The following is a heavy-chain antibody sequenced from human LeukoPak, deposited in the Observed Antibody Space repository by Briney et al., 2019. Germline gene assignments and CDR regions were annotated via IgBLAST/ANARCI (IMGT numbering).Heavy chain of an antibody. J-gene: IGHJ4*02. D-gene: IGHD3-16*01. Sequence: PGGSLRLSCAASGFTFSSYGMHWVRQAPGKGLEWVAVISYDGSNKYYADSVKGRFTISRDNSKNTLYLQMNSLRAEDTALYYCAKGGYVGWLENYYFDYWGQGTLVTVSS. CDR3: AKGGYVGWLENYYFDY. CDR1: GFTFSSYG. V-gene: IGHV3-30*18. CDR2: ISYDGSNK.